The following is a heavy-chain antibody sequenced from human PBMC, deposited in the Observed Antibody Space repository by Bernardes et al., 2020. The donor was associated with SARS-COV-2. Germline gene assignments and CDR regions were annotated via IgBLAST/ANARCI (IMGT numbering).Heavy chain of an antibody. CDR2: INSDGSST. V-gene: IGHV3-74*01. CDR3: TRVAEGRAGAFDI. CDR1: GFTLSGYW. Sequence: WGSLRLSCASSGFTLSGYWMHWVRQAPGKGLVWVSRINSDGSSTSYADSVKGRFTISRDNAKNTLYVQMNSLTVEDTAVYYCTRVAEGRAGAFDIWGQGTMVTVSS. J-gene: IGHJ3*02. D-gene: IGHD2-15*01.